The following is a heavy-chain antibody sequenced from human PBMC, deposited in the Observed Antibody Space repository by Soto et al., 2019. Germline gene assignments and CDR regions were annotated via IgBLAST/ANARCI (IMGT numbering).Heavy chain of an antibody. J-gene: IGHJ6*02. CDR2: TRNKANSYTT. CDR3: ARDPVYYDILTGRIYCYYGMDV. D-gene: IGHD3-9*01. CDR1: GFTFSDHY. V-gene: IGHV3-72*01. Sequence: GGSLRLSCAASGFTFSDHYMDWVRQAPGKGLEWVGRTRNKANSYTTEYAASVKGRFTISRDDSKNSLYLQMNSLKTEDTAVYYCARDPVYYDILTGRIYCYYGMDVWGQGTTVTVSS.